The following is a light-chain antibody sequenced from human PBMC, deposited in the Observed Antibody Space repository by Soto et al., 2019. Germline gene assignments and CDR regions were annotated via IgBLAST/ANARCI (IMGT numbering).Light chain of an antibody. CDR2: WAS. CDR1: QSVLYSSHNKNY. Sequence: DIVMTQSPDSLAVSLGERATINCKSSQSVLYSSHNKNYFAWYRQKPGQPPKLLIYWASTRESGVPDRFSGSGSGTDFTLTISSLQAEDVAVYYGQQYYSTPHTFGGGTKVEIK. CDR3: QQYYSTPHT. J-gene: IGKJ4*01. V-gene: IGKV4-1*01.